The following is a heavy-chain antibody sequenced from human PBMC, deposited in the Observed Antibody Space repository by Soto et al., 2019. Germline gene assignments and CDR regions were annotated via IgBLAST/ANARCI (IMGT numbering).Heavy chain of an antibody. CDR2: INPNSGDT. J-gene: IGHJ6*02. Sequence: ASVKVSCKASGYTFTDYYMHWVRQAPGQGLEWMRWINPNSGDTNYAQKFQGRVTMTRDTSISTAYMELSRLRSDDTAVYYCARKLELRGSYYYYYDMDVWGQGTTVTVSS. CDR3: ARKLELRGSYYYYYDMDV. V-gene: IGHV1-2*02. CDR1: GYTFTDYY. D-gene: IGHD1-7*01.